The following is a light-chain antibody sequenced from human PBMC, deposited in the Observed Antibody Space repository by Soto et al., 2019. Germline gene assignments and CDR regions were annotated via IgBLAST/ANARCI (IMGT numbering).Light chain of an antibody. J-gene: IGLJ1*01. CDR3: SSYTSSSTLYV. CDR1: GSDVGDNNY. V-gene: IGLV2-14*01. CDR2: DVT. Sequence: QSALTQPASVSGSHGQSITISCTGTGSDVGDNNYVSWYQQHPGKAPKLMIYDVTHRPSGISNRFSGSKSGNTASLTISGLQAEDEADYYCSSYTSSSTLYVFGTGTKLTVL.